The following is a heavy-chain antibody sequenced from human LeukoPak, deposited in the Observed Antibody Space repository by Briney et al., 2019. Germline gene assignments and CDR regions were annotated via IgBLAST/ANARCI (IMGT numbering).Heavy chain of an antibody. J-gene: IGHJ6*03. CDR1: GFTFDDYG. CDR3: ARGFSYYYYYYMDV. V-gene: IGHV3-20*04. D-gene: IGHD3-3*01. CDR2: INWNGGST. Sequence: GGSLRLSCAASGFTFDDYGMSWVRQAPGKGLEWVSGINWNGGSTGYADSVKGRFTISGDNAKNSLYLQMNSLRAEDTALYYCARGFSYYYYYYMDVWGKGTTVTVSS.